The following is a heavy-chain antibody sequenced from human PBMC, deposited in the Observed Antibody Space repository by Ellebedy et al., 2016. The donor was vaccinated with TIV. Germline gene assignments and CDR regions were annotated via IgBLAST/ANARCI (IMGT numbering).Heavy chain of an antibody. V-gene: IGHV3-73*01. CDR2: IRSKANSYAT. J-gene: IGHJ3*02. CDR3: TRRGEDMVLDAFDI. CDR1: GFTFSGSA. D-gene: IGHD3-10*01. Sequence: GGSLRLXXAASGFTFSGSAMHWVRQASGKGLEWVGRIRSKANSYATAYAASVKGRFTISRDDSKNTAYLQMNSLKTEDTAVYYCTRRGEDMVLDAFDIWGQGTMVTVSS.